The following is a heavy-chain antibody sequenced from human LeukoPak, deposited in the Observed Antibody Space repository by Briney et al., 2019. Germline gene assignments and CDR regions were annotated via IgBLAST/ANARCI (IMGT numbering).Heavy chain of an antibody. CDR1: GGSISSSSYY. D-gene: IGHD3-10*01. CDR2: IYYSGST. Sequence: SETLSLTCTVSGGSISSSSYYWGWIRQPPGKGLEWIGSIYYSGSTYYNPSLKSRVTISVDTSKNQFSLKLSSVTAADTAVYYCARNYGSGSLPFDYWGQGTLVTVSS. J-gene: IGHJ4*02. V-gene: IGHV4-39*01. CDR3: ARNYGSGSLPFDY.